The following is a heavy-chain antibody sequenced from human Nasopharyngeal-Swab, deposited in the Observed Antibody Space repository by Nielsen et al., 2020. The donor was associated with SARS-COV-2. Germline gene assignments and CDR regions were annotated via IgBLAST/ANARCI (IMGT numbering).Heavy chain of an antibody. J-gene: IGHJ4*02. CDR2: INAGNGNT. CDR3: AFVSYDSSGYYYSY. V-gene: IGHV1-3*01. D-gene: IGHD3-22*01. CDR1: RWSFPRYA. Sequence: SASVSCMGSRWSFPRYAMHWVRQAPGQRLEWMGWINAGNGNTKYSQKFQGRVTITRDTSATTAYMELSSLRSEDTAVYYCAFVSYDSSGYYYSYWGQGTLVTVSS.